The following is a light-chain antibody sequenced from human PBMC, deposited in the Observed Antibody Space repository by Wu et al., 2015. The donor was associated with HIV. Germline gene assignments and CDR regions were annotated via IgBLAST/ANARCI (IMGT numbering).Light chain of an antibody. CDR1: QSVSSNY. CDR3: QQYNNWPLYT. J-gene: IGKJ2*01. V-gene: IGKV3-20*01. Sequence: EIVLTQSPGTLSLSPGERATLSCRASQSVSSNYLAWYQQKPGQAPRLVIYGASSRATGVPDRFSGSGSGTDFTLTISSMQSEDFAVYYCQQYNNWPLYTFGQGTKLEIK. CDR2: GAS.